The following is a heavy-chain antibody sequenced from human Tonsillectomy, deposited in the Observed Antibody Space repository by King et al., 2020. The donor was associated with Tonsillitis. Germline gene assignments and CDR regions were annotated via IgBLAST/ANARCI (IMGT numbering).Heavy chain of an antibody. J-gene: IGHJ6*02. CDR2: IYYSGST. CDR3: AREEVYCSSTSCDYYGMDV. Sequence: QLQESGPGLVKPSETLSLTCTVSGGSVSSGTYYWSWIRQPPGKGLEWIGYIYYSGSTNYNPSLKSRVTISVDTSKNQFSLKLSSVTAADTAVYYCAREEVYCSSTSCDYYGMDVWGQETTVTVSS. V-gene: IGHV4-61*01. CDR1: GGSVSSGTYY. D-gene: IGHD2-2*01.